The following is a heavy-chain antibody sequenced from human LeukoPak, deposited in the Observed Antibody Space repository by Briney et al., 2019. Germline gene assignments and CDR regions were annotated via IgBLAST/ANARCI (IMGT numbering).Heavy chain of an antibody. V-gene: IGHV1/OR15-2*02. CDR1: GYTFTSYY. CDR3: ARDLGYCSFGFGLGNCNRKWFDP. D-gene: IGHD2-2*03. Sequence: ASVKVSCKASGYTFTSYYMHWVRQAPGQGLEWMGWVSTYSGNTNYAQKFQGRVTMTRGTSTNTAYMELKNLRPDDTAIYYCARDLGYCSFGFGLGNCNRKWFDPWGQGTLVSVSS. J-gene: IGHJ5*02. CDR2: VSTYSGNT.